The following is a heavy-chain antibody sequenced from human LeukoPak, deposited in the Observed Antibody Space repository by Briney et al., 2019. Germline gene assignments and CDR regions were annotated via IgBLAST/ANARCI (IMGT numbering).Heavy chain of an antibody. CDR2: IRSGGDNI. CDR3: VRAAHFAFDI. CDR1: GFTFSSDP. V-gene: IGHV3-48*01. Sequence: GGSLRLSCATSGFTFSSDPMNRVRQAPGKGLEWVSHIRSGGDNIHYADSVRGRFTISRDNAKNSLYLQMNSLRVEDTAVYFCVRAAHFAFDIWGQGPMVTVAS. J-gene: IGHJ3*02.